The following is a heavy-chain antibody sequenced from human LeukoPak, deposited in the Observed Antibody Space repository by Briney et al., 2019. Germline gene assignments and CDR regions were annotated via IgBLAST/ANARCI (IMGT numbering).Heavy chain of an antibody. CDR1: GYSFTSYW. V-gene: IGHV5-10-1*01. CDR2: IDPSDSYT. D-gene: IGHD1-26*01. Sequence: GESLKISCKGSGYSFTSYWISWVRQMPGKGLEWMGRIDPSDSYTNYSPPFEGHVTISADRSTNTAYLQWSSLKASDTAMYYCARQGGATPGYWGQGTLVTVSS. CDR3: ARQGGATPGY. J-gene: IGHJ4*02.